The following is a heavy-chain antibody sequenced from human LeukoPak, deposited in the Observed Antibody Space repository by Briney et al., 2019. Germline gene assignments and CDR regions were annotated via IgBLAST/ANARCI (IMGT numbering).Heavy chain of an antibody. J-gene: IGHJ6*03. CDR2: LSLYNGNT. D-gene: IGHD2-21*02. CDR3: ARTQDVTYFYYYMDV. Sequence: ASMKVSCKASGYTFSFYGISWLRQAPGQGLEWVGWLSLYNGNTNYAQRFQGRVTLTADTSTSTAYLELRSLRSDDTAVYYCARTQDVTYFYYYMDVWGEGTTVTVSS. V-gene: IGHV1-18*01. CDR1: GYTFSFYG.